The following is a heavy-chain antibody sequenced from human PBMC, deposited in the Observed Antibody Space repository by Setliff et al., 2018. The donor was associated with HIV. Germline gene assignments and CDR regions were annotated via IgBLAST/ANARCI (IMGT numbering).Heavy chain of an antibody. Sequence: SETLSLTCSVSGASISSYYWSWIRQPPGKGLEWIGYISPTGNTNYNPSLKSRVTISTDTSKNQFSLNVRSVTAADTAVYYCARALLWFGEYDRYYYYGMDVWGQGTTVTVSS. CDR2: ISPTGNT. D-gene: IGHD3-10*01. V-gene: IGHV4-4*09. CDR1: GASISSYY. CDR3: ARALLWFGEYDRYYYYGMDV. J-gene: IGHJ6*02.